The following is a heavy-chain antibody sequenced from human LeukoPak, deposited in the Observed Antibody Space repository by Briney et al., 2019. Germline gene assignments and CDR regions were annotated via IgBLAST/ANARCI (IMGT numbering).Heavy chain of an antibody. V-gene: IGHV1-46*01. CDR2: INPSGGST. CDR1: GDTFTSYY. Sequence: GASVRVSCKASGDTFTSYYMHWVRQAPGQGVEGMGVINPSGGSTNYAQKFQGRVTMTRDTSASTVYMELSSLRSEDTALYYCARDATLRDSSSWWGYWGQGTLVTVSS. D-gene: IGHD6-13*01. J-gene: IGHJ4*02. CDR3: ARDATLRDSSSWWGY.